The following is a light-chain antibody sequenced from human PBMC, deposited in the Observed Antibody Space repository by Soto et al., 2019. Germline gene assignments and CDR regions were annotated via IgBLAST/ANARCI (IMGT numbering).Light chain of an antibody. CDR2: DTS. CDR1: QNVRNN. J-gene: IGKJ4*01. CDR3: HQYNNWPLT. Sequence: ENVVAPSPAPPSVAPGESAPPSFRSSQNVRNNLAWYQQKPGQAPRLLFSDTSTRATTVPARFNGSGSGTEFSLAISNLQSEDFAVYYCHQYNNWPLTFGGGTKVDIK. V-gene: IGKV3-15*01.